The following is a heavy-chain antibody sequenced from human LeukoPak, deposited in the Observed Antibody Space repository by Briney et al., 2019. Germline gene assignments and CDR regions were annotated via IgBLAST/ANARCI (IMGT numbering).Heavy chain of an antibody. V-gene: IGHV1-18*01. CDR2: ISANNGNT. D-gene: IGHD2-15*01. Sequence: GASVKVSCKASGYNFSSHGIIWVRQAPGQGLEWMGWISANNGNTNDAQKLQDRVTMTTDTSTNTAYLDLRSLRSDDTAVYFCARVGLTWWDLPDYWGQGTLVTVSS. CDR1: GYNFSSHG. J-gene: IGHJ4*02. CDR3: ARVGLTWWDLPDY.